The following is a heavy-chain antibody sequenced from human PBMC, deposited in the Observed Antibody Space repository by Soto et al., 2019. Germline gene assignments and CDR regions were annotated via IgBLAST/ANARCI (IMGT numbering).Heavy chain of an antibody. CDR1: GFTFSSYS. V-gene: IGHV3-48*02. Sequence: GGSLRLSCAASGFTFSSYSMNWVRQAPGKGLEWVSYISSSSSTIYYADSVKGRFTISRDNAKNSLYLQMNSLRDEDTAVYYCASDFPDPVLGATVTTFDYWGQGTLVTVSS. CDR2: ISSSSSTI. CDR3: ASDFPDPVLGATVTTFDY. J-gene: IGHJ4*02. D-gene: IGHD4-17*01.